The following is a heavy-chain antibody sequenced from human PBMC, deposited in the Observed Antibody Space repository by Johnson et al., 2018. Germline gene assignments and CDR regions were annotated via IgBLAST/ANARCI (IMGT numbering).Heavy chain of an antibody. V-gene: IGHV3-33*01. CDR1: GFTLNYYNYG. CDR3: VRFQAASYNGLDV. Sequence: QVQLVQSGGGVVQXGGSLRLXCAASGFTLNYYNYGFHWVRQAPGTGLEWVGVISYEGSLTYYGYSVKGRFTISSDISKTTLFLQMSSLRADDTGSFFCVRFQAASYNGLDVWGQGTTVTVSS. D-gene: IGHD2-2*02. J-gene: IGHJ6*02. CDR2: ISYEGSLT.